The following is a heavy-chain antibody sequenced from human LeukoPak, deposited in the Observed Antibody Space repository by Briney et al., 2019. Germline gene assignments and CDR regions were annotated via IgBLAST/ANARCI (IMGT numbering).Heavy chain of an antibody. CDR1: GCTFSSYW. D-gene: IGHD2-2*02. CDR2: IKEDGSEK. J-gene: IGHJ4*02. V-gene: IGHV3-7*01. CDR3: ARAKNTQPQPFFDY. Sequence: GGSLRLSCGVSGCTFSSYWMTWVRQAPGKGLEGVANIKEDGSEKYYVDSVKGRFTISRDNAKNSLYLQMNSLRAEDTAVYSCARAKNTQPQPFFDYWGQGTLVTVSS.